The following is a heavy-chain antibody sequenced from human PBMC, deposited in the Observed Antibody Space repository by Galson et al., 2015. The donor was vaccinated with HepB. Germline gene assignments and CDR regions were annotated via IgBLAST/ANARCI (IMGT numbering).Heavy chain of an antibody. D-gene: IGHD6-13*01. CDR2: IWYDGSNK. CDR1: GFTFSSYG. CDR3: ARDTPAVAAAGLYFDY. Sequence: SLRLSCAASGFTFSSYGMHWVRQAPGKGLEWVAVIWYDGSNKYYADSVKGRFTISRDNSKNTLYLQMNSLRAEDTAVYYCARDTPAVAAAGLYFDYWGQGTLVTVSS. J-gene: IGHJ4*02. V-gene: IGHV3-33*08.